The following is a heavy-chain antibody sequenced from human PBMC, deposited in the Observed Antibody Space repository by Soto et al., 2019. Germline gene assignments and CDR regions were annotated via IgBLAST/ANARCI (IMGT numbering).Heavy chain of an antibody. CDR2: IFYSGST. D-gene: IGHD6-13*01. CDR3: AREIAAAGTGDNWFDP. V-gene: IGHV4-31*03. J-gene: IGHJ5*02. CDR1: GGSISSGGYY. Sequence: QVQLQESGPGLVKPSQTLSLTCTVSGGSISSGGYYWSWIRQHPGKGLEWIGYIFYSGSTYYNPSLKGRVTISVDTSKNQFALKLSSGTAADTAVYSWAREIAAAGTGDNWFDPWGQGNLVTVSS.